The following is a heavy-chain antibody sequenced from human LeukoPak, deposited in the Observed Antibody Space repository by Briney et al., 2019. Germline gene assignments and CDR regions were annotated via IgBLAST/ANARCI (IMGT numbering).Heavy chain of an antibody. CDR2: IIPIFGTA. J-gene: IGHJ4*02. D-gene: IGHD3-22*01. Sequence: SVKVSCKASGGTFSSYAISWVRQAPGQGLEWMGGIIPIFGTANYTQKFPGRVTIPTDESTSTAYMELSSLRSAATAVYYCASAITYYYDSSGYYLLDYWGQGTLVTVSS. CDR3: ASAITYYYDSSGYYLLDY. CDR1: GGTFSSYA. V-gene: IGHV1-69*05.